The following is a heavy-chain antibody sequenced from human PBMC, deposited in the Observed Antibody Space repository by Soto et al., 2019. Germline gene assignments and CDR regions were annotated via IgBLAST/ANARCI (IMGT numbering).Heavy chain of an antibody. CDR3: ARDRVITIFGVVGSDDNWFDP. Sequence: SETLSLTCAVSGGSISSSNWWSWVRQPPGKGLEWIGEIYHSGSTNYNPSLKSRVTISVDKSKNKFSLKLSSVTAADTAVYYCARDRVITIFGVVGSDDNWFDPWGQGTLVTVSS. V-gene: IGHV4-4*02. CDR1: GGSISSSNW. J-gene: IGHJ5*02. CDR2: IYHSGST. D-gene: IGHD3-3*01.